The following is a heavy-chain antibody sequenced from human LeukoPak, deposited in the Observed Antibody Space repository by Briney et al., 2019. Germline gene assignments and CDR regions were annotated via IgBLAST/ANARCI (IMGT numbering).Heavy chain of an antibody. CDR1: GGTFSSYA. CDR2: IIPIFGTA. CDR3: ARELTTTGDFDY. J-gene: IGHJ4*02. Sequence: SVKVSCKASGGTFSSYAISWVRQAPGQGLEWMGGIIPIFGTANYAQKFQGRVTITADESTSTAYMELSSLRSEDTAVYYCARELTTTGDFDYWGQGTLVTVSS. V-gene: IGHV1-69*13. D-gene: IGHD4-11*01.